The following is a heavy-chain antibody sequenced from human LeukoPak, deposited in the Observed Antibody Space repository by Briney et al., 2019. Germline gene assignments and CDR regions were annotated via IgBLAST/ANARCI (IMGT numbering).Heavy chain of an antibody. CDR2: IYQSGTT. Sequence: LETLSLTCTVSGGSVSRGGHYWSWIRQPPGKGLEWIGYIYQSGTTNCNPSLKSRVTLSVDKSKNQFSLKLSSVTAADTAVYYCARDWAAMVYLDSWGQGTLVTVSS. V-gene: IGHV4-61*08. CDR3: ARDWAAMVYLDS. J-gene: IGHJ4*02. D-gene: IGHD5-18*01. CDR1: GGSVSRGGHY.